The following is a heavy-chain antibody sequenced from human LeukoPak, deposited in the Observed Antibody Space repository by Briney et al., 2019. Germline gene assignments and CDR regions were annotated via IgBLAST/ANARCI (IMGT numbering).Heavy chain of an antibody. D-gene: IGHD5-24*01. V-gene: IGHV4-30-4*01. CDR3: ARSRDGYIYYFDY. J-gene: IGHJ4*02. CDR2: IYYSGST. Sequence: SQTLSLTCTVSGGSISSGDYYWSWIRQPPGKGLEWIGYIYYSGSTYYNPSLKSRVTISVDTSKNQFSLKLSSVTAADTAVYYCARSRDGYIYYFDYWGQGTLVTVSS. CDR1: GGSISSGDYY.